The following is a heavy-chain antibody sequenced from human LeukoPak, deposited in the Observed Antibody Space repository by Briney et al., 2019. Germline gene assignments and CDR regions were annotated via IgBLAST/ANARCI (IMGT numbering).Heavy chain of an antibody. J-gene: IGHJ3*01. CDR3: ARISSSNWYNERGAFDV. Sequence: SETLSLTCTVSGRSISSYYWSSVRQPPGKGLEWIGFVYYTGSTNYSPSLKSRVTISVDTSKKQFSLKLRSVTAADTAVYYCARISSSNWYNERGAFDVWGQGTMVTLSS. CDR1: GRSISSYY. CDR2: VYYTGST. D-gene: IGHD6-13*01. V-gene: IGHV4-59*01.